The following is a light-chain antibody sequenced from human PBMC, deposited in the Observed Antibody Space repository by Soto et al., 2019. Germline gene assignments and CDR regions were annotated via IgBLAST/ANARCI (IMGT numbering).Light chain of an antibody. Sequence: EIVLTQSPATLSLSPGERATLSCRASQSVSSYLAWYKQKPGQAPRLLIYDASNRATGITARFSGSGSGTDFTITISSLEPEDFAVYYCQQRSHWPPTFGQGTKVDIK. J-gene: IGKJ1*01. CDR2: DAS. CDR1: QSVSSY. CDR3: QQRSHWPPT. V-gene: IGKV3-11*01.